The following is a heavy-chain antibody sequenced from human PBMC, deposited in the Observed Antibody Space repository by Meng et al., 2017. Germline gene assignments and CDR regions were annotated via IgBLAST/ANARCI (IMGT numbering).Heavy chain of an antibody. Sequence: SGPTLVKPPQTLTLTCTFSGFSLSTSGMRVSWIRQPPGKAREWLARIDWDDDKFYSTSLKTRLTISKDTSKNQVVLTMTNMDPVDTATYYCARTLWFGESKAFDIWGQGTMVTVSS. V-gene: IGHV2-70*04. CDR3: ARTLWFGESKAFDI. D-gene: IGHD3-10*01. CDR2: IDWDDDK. CDR1: GFSLSTSGMR. J-gene: IGHJ3*02.